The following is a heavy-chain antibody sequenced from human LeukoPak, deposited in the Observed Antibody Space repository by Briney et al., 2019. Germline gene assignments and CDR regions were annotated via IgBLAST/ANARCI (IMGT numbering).Heavy chain of an antibody. CDR1: GGSISSYY. Sequence: SETLSLTCTVSGGSISSYYWSWLRQPPGKGLEWIGYIYYSGSTNYNPSLKSRVTISVDTSKNQFSLKLSSVTAADTAVYYCARIGDGGAFDIWGQGTMVTVSS. CDR2: IYYSGST. V-gene: IGHV4-59*08. J-gene: IGHJ3*02. CDR3: ARIGDGGAFDI.